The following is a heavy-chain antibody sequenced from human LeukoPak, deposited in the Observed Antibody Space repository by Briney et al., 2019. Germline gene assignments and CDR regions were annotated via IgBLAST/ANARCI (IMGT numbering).Heavy chain of an antibody. D-gene: IGHD4-17*01. CDR2: ISAYNGNT. CDR3: ARDREYGPDAFDI. V-gene: IGHV1-18*01. J-gene: IGHJ3*02. CDR1: GYIFTSYG. Sequence: GASVKVACKASGYIFTSYGISWVRQAPGEGIEWMGWISAYNGNTNYGQKRQGRGTMTTDTSTSTAYMALRSLRSDDTAVYYCARDREYGPDAFDIWGQGTMVTVSS.